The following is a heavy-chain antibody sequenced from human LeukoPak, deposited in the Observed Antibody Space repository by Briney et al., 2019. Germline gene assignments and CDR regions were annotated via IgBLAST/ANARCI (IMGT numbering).Heavy chain of an antibody. D-gene: IGHD4-17*01. V-gene: IGHV4-59*01. CDR2: IYYTGNT. CDR1: GGSLSGNY. CDR3: ALTTVTTRAFDI. Sequence: SETRSLTCTVSGGSLSGNYWSWLRQPPGKGQEWIGYIYYTGNTKYNPSLKSRVAISLDMSKNQFSLKLNSVTAADTAVYYCALTTVTTRAFDIWGQGTMVTVSS. J-gene: IGHJ3*02.